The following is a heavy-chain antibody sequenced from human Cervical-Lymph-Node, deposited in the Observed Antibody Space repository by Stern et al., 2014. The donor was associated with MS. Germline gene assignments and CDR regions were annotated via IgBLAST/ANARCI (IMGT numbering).Heavy chain of an antibody. V-gene: IGHV3-21*01. CDR3: ASDPTGSTLA. CDR2: ISRTSSYI. Sequence: VQLVESGGGLVKPGGSLRLSCAASGFTFSSYSMNWVRQAPGKGLEWVSVISRTSSYICYADSVKGRFTISRDNAKNSLYLQMNSLRVEDTAVYYCASDPTGSTLAWGQGTLVTVSS. J-gene: IGHJ5*02. CDR1: GFTFSSYS. D-gene: IGHD1-14*01.